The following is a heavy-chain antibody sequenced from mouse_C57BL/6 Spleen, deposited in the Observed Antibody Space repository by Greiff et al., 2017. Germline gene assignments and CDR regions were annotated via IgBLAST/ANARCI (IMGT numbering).Heavy chain of an antibody. CDR1: GFTFSSYG. Sequence: DVMLVEPGGDLVKPGGSLKLSCAASGFTFSSYGMSWVRQTPDKWLEWVATISRGGSYTYYPDSVKGRFTISRDNAKNTLYLQMSSLTSEDTAMYYCARQGDYCGSSPWYFDVWGTGTTVTVSS. CDR3: ARQGDYCGSSPWYFDV. CDR2: ISRGGSYT. V-gene: IGHV5-6*02. D-gene: IGHD1-1*01. J-gene: IGHJ1*03.